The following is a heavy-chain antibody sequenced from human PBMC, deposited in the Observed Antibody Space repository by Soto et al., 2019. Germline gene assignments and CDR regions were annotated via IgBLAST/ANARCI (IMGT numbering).Heavy chain of an antibody. CDR2: IYYSGST. V-gene: IGHV4-39*01. Sequence: SETLSLTCTVSGGSISSSSYYWGWIRQPPGKGLEWIGSIYYSGSTYYNPSLKSRVTISVDTSKNQFSLKLSSVTAADTAVYYCARHAYYDSSDDYWGQGTLVTVSS. J-gene: IGHJ4*02. CDR1: GGSISSSSYY. CDR3: ARHAYYDSSDDY. D-gene: IGHD3-22*01.